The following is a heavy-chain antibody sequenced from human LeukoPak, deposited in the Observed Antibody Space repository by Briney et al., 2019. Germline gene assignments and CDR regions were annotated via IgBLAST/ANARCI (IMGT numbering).Heavy chain of an antibody. V-gene: IGHV4-59*04. CDR3: TDSSSEYDAFDI. CDR2: IYHSGST. J-gene: IGHJ3*02. Sequence: SETLSLTCTVSGGSISSYYWSWTRQPAGKGLEWIGYIYHSGSTYYNPSLKSRVTISVDRSKNQFSLKLSSVTAADTAVYYCTDSSSEYDAFDIWGQGTMVTVSS. D-gene: IGHD6-6*01. CDR1: GGSISSYY.